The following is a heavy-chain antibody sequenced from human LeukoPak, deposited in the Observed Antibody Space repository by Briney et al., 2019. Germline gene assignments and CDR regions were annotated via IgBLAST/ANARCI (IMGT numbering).Heavy chain of an antibody. CDR2: INPSGGST. CDR3: ARPPHCSGGSCYGNYFDY. J-gene: IGHJ4*02. V-gene: IGHV1-46*01. D-gene: IGHD2-15*01. Sequence: ASVNVSCKASGYTLTSYYMHWVRQAPGQGLEWMGIINPSGGSTSYAQKFQGRVTMTRDTSTSTVYMELSSLRSEDTAVYYCARPPHCSGGSCYGNYFDYWGQGTLVTVSS. CDR1: GYTLTSYY.